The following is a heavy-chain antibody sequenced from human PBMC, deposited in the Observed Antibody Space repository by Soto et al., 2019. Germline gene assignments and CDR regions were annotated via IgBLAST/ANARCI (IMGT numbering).Heavy chain of an antibody. CDR3: AGGHERHIAAAGTLDY. CDR1: GYTFTSYD. V-gene: IGHV1-8*01. J-gene: IGHJ4*02. D-gene: IGHD6-13*01. CDR2: MNPNSGNT. Sequence: GASVKVSCKASGYTFTSYDINWVRQATGHGLEWMGWMNPNSGNTGYAQKFQGRVTMTRNTSISTAYMELRSLRSEDMAVYYCAGGHERHIAAAGTLDYWGQGTLVTVSS.